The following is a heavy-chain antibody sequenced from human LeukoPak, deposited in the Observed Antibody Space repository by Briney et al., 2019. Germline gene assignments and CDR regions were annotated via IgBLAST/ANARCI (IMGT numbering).Heavy chain of an antibody. Sequence: ASVKVSCKASVYTFTSYGISWVRQAPGQGLEWMGWISAYNGNTNYAQKLQGRVTMTTDTSTNTAYMELRRLRSDDTSVYYCARDRRGPWLVVVPAAMMTGHWFDPWGQGTLVTVSS. D-gene: IGHD2-2*01. CDR1: VYTFTSYG. CDR3: ARDRRGPWLVVVPAAMMTGHWFDP. V-gene: IGHV1-18*01. J-gene: IGHJ5*02. CDR2: ISAYNGNT.